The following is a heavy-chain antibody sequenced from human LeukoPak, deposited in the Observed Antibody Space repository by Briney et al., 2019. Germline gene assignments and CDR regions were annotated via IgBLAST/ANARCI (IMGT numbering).Heavy chain of an antibody. D-gene: IGHD2-15*01. CDR3: AKDMGRVVLGADFDY. CDR1: GFTFSSYW. J-gene: IGHJ4*02. Sequence: PGGSLRLSCAASGFTFSSYWMSWVRQAPGKGLEWVSGISWNSGSIGYADSVKGRFTISRDNAKNSLYLQMNSLRAEDTALYYCAKDMGRVVLGADFDYWGQGTLVTVSS. CDR2: ISWNSGSI. V-gene: IGHV3-9*01.